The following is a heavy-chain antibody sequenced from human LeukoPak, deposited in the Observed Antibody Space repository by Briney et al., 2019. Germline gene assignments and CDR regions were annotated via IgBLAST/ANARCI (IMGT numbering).Heavy chain of an antibody. CDR2: IGPSGSTI. Sequence: LSLTCAVYGGSFSGYYWSWIRQAPGKGLEWVSYIGPSGSTIFYADSVQGRFTISRDNAKNSLYLQMNSLRAEDTAVYYCARDGVIGTTFDSWGQGTLVTVSS. CDR3: ARDGVIGTTFDS. J-gene: IGHJ4*02. V-gene: IGHV3-11*01. CDR1: GGSFSGYY. D-gene: IGHD1-14*01.